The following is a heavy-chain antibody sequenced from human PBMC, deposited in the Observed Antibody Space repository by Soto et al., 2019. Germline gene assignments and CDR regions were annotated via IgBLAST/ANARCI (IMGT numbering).Heavy chain of an antibody. D-gene: IGHD3-3*01. CDR1: GGSISSGDYS. J-gene: IGHJ5*02. CDR2: IYNSGIT. Sequence: QVLLQESGPGLVKSSQTLSLTCTVSGGSISSGDYSWSWVRQSPGKGLEWIGHIYNSGITYYNPSLKSRVVISMATSKNQFSLGLNSLTAADRAVYFCARGVTVFGLVSRFWFDPWGQGTVVTVSS. V-gene: IGHV4-30-4*01. CDR3: ARGVTVFGLVSRFWFDP.